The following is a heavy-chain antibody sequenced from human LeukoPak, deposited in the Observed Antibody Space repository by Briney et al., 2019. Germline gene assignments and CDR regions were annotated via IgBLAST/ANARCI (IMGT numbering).Heavy chain of an antibody. D-gene: IGHD5-24*01. J-gene: IGHJ4*02. CDR3: ARRSYNSPFSY. V-gene: IGHV4-34*01. CDR2: INHSGST. CDR1: GFTFSSYS. Sequence: GSLRLSCAASGFTFSSYSMNWIRQPPGKGLEWIGEINHSGSTNYNPSLKSRVTISVDTSKNQFSLKLSSVTAADTAVYYCARRSYNSPFSYWGQGTLVTVSS.